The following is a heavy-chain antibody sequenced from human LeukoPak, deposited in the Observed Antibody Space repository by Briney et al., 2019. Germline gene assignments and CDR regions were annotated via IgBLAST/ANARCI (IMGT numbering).Heavy chain of an antibody. CDR3: ARDYRTGFDY. V-gene: IGHV4-59*01. J-gene: IGHJ4*02. D-gene: IGHD7-27*01. CDR2: IYYSGST. CDR1: GGSIRSYY. Sequence: SETLSLTCTVSGGSIRSYYWSWIRQPPGKGLEWIGYIYYSGSTNYNPSLKSRVTISVDTSKNQFSLKLSSVTAADTAVYYCARDYRTGFDYWGQGTLVTVSS.